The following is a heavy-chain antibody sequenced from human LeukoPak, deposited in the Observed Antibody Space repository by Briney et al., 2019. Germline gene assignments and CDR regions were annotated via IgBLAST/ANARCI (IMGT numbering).Heavy chain of an antibody. J-gene: IGHJ4*02. CDR3: ARDTAGGVYSSSWYLTDY. V-gene: IGHV3-48*02. Sequence: GGSLRLSCAASGFTFSSYSMNWVRRAPGKGLEWVSYISSSSSTIYYADSVKGRFTISRDNAKNSLYLQMNSLRDEDTAVYYCARDTAGGVYSSSWYLTDYWGQGTLVTVSS. D-gene: IGHD6-13*01. CDR2: ISSSSSTI. CDR1: GFTFSSYS.